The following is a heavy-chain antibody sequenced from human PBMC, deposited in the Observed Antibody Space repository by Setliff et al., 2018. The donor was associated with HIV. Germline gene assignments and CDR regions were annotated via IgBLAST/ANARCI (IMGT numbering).Heavy chain of an antibody. D-gene: IGHD3-22*01. Sequence: SETLSLTCTVSGGSIRSSSYYWAWIRQPPGKGLEWIGSVYYSGRTSYNPSLKSRVTISVDTSKNHFSLRLSSVTAADTAVYYCARDHKYYYDSSGLDYWGQGTLVTVSS. CDR2: VYYSGRT. CDR1: GGSIRSSSYY. CDR3: ARDHKYYYDSSGLDY. V-gene: IGHV4-39*02. J-gene: IGHJ4*02.